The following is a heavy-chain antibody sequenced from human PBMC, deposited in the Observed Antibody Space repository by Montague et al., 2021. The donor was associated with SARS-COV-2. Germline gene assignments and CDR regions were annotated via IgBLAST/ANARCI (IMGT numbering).Heavy chain of an antibody. CDR1: GGSISSSSYY. V-gene: IGHV4-39*02. J-gene: IGHJ4*01. D-gene: IGHD5-12*01. CDR3: ARDERQWRRLYQYYFDY. Sequence: SETLSLTCTVSGGSISSSSYYWVWIRQPPGKGLEWIVFFYCSSSTYYYPSLKGRVTISVDTSKNQFSLKLDSVTAADTAVYYCARDERQWRRLYQYYFDYWGHGTLVTVSS. CDR2: FYCSSST.